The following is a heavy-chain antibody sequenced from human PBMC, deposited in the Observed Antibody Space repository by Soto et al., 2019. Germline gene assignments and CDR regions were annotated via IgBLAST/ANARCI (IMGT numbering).Heavy chain of an antibody. V-gene: IGHV3-30-3*01. J-gene: IGHJ6*02. D-gene: IGHD3-3*01. CDR1: GFTFSSYA. CDR3: ARDQKDYDFWSGYYRHYYYYYGMDV. CDR2: ISYDGSNK. Sequence: QVQLVESGGGVVQPGRSLRLSCAASGFTFSSYAMHWFRQAPGKGLEWVAVISYDGSNKYYADSVKGRFTISRDNSKNTLYLQMNSLRAEDTAVYYCARDQKDYDFWSGYYRHYYYYYGMDVWGQGTTVTVSS.